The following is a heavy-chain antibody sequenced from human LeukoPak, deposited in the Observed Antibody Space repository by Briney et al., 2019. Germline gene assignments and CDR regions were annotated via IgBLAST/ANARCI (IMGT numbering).Heavy chain of an antibody. D-gene: IGHD2-21*02. CDR1: GYSFTTYW. CDR3: ARQVLTAYGMDV. V-gene: IGHV5-51*01. Sequence: GESLKISCKGSGYSFTTYWIGWVRQMPGKGLEWMGIIYPGDSDTSYSPSFQGQVSISADKSISTAYLQWSSLKAPDTAMYYCARQVLTAYGMDVWGQGTSVTVS. J-gene: IGHJ6*02. CDR2: IYPGDSDT.